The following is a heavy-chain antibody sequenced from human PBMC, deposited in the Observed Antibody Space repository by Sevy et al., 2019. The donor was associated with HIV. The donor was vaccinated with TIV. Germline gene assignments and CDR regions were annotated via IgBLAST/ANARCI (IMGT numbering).Heavy chain of an antibody. V-gene: IGHV1-18*01. Sequence: ASVKVSCKASGYTFTSYGISWVRQAPGQGLEWMGWISAYNGNTNYVQNLQGRVTMTTDTSTSTAYMELRSLRSDDTAVYYCARDLGEEWEQQLLKSQFGYRGQGTLVTVSS. CDR2: ISAYNGNT. J-gene: IGHJ4*02. D-gene: IGHD6-13*01. CDR1: GYTFTSYG. CDR3: ARDLGEEWEQQLLKSQFGY.